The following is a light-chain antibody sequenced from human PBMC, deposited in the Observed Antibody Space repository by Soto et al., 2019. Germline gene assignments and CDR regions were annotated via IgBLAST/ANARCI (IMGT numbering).Light chain of an antibody. V-gene: IGLV1-44*01. CDR1: TSNIGSDT. CDR3: ASWDDSLDVVV. CDR2: RNT. Sequence: QSVLTQPPSASGTPGQRVTISCSGSTSNIGSDTVNWYQQLPGTAPKLLIYRNTQRPSGVPERFSVSKSGASASLAISGLQSEDEADYYCASWDDSLDVVVFGGGTKLTVL. J-gene: IGLJ2*01.